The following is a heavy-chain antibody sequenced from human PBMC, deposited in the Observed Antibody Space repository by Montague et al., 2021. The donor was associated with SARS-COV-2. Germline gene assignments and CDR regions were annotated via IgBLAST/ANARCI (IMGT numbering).Heavy chain of an antibody. J-gene: IGHJ6*02. D-gene: IGHD6-13*01. Sequence: CAISGDSVSSNSAAWNWIRQSPSRGLEWLGRTYYRSKWYDDYAVSVKSXITINPDTSKSQFSLQLNSVTPEDTAVYYCASGRMVPYSSSWTTLYYYYGMDVWGQGTTVTVSS. V-gene: IGHV6-1*01. CDR2: TYYRSKWYD. CDR1: GDSVSSNSAA. CDR3: ASGRMVPYSSSWTTLYYYYGMDV.